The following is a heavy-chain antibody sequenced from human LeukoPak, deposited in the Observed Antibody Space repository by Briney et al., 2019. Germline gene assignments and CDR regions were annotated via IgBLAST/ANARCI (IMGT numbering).Heavy chain of an antibody. V-gene: IGHV4-59*01. CDR3: ARGPYYDFWSGYYTGFDY. CDR2: IYYSGST. Sequence: SETLSLTCTVSGGSIRSYYWSWIRQPPGKGLEWIGYIYYSGSTNYNPSLKSRVTISVDTSKNQFSLKVSSVTAADTAVYYCARGPYYDFWSGYYTGFDYWGQGTLVTVSS. D-gene: IGHD3-3*01. J-gene: IGHJ4*02. CDR1: GGSIRSYY.